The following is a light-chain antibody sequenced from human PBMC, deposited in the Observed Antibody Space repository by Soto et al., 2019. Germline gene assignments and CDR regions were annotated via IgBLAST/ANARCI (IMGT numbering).Light chain of an antibody. CDR3: QKYGSSPET. CDR1: QSVSSSY. J-gene: IGKJ1*01. Sequence: EIELTQSPGTLSLSPGERATLSCRASQSVSSSYLAWYQQKPGQAPRLLIYGASSRATGIPDRFSGSGSGTDFTLTISRLEPEDFAVYYCQKYGSSPETFGQGTKVDIK. CDR2: GAS. V-gene: IGKV3-20*01.